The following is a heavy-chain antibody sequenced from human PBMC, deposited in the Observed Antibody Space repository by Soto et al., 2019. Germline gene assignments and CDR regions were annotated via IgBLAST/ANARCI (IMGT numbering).Heavy chain of an antibody. D-gene: IGHD5-12*01. J-gene: IGHJ4*02. Sequence: PGGSLRLSCAASGFTFSIYSMNWVRQAPGKGLEWVSYISSSSSTIYYADSVKGRFTISRDNAKNSLYPQMNSLRDEDTAVYYCARAYGGYADYWGQGALVTVSS. CDR3: ARAYGGYADY. CDR2: ISSSSSTI. CDR1: GFTFSIYS. V-gene: IGHV3-48*02.